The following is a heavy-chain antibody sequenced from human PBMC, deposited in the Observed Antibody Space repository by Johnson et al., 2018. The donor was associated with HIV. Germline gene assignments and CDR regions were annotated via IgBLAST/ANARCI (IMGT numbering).Heavy chain of an antibody. CDR1: GFTVSSNY. CDR3: AREGGRDAFDI. CDR2: IFSGGTT. Sequence: VQLVESGGGLVQPGGSLRLSCAASGFTVSSNYMSWVRQAPGKGLDWVSVIFSGGTTYYADSVNGRFTISRDNSKNTLYLQMNSLRAEDTALYYCAREGGRDAFDIWGQGTMVTVSS. J-gene: IGHJ3*02. V-gene: IGHV3-66*01. D-gene: IGHD2-15*01.